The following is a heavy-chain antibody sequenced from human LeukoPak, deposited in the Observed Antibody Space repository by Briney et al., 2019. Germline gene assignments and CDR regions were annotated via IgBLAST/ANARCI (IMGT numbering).Heavy chain of an antibody. J-gene: IGHJ4*02. V-gene: IGHV3-23*01. CDR2: ISDTGGTT. Sequence: PGRSLRLSCAAAGFTFSTYAMSWVRQAPGKGLEWASAISDTGGTTYYADSVKGRFTTSRDNSKNTLYLQMNSLRAEDTAVYYCAKRIVPTRVFDYWGQGTLVTVSS. CDR1: GFTFSTYA. CDR3: AKRIVPTRVFDY. D-gene: IGHD5-12*01.